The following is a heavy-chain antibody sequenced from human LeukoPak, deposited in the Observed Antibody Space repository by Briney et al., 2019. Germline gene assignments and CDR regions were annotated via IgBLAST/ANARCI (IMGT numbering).Heavy chain of an antibody. V-gene: IGHV3-21*01. CDR1: GFTFSSYS. CDR3: ARGAVGSTPHVAFDI. J-gene: IGHJ3*02. D-gene: IGHD1-26*01. CDR2: ISSSSSYI. Sequence: PGGSLRLSCAASGFTFSSYSMNWVRQAPGKGLEWVSSISSSSSYIYYADSVKGRFTISRDNAKNSLYLQMNSLRAEDTAVYYCARGAVGSTPHVAFDIWGQGTMVTVSS.